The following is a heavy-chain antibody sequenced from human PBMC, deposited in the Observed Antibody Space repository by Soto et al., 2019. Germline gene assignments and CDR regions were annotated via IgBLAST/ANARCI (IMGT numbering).Heavy chain of an antibody. J-gene: IGHJ5*02. CDR1: GLTSSAYD. CDR3: ALQQTVAGTSNWFDP. Sequence: GGPLRRTGATSGLTSSAYDMTWVRHAPGKGLEWVSGISSSGVYTFYADSVKGRFTISRDNPKNTLYLQMNSLRAEDTAVYYCALQQTVAGTSNWFDPWGQGTLVTVSS. CDR2: ISSSGVYT. V-gene: IGHV3-23*01. D-gene: IGHD6-19*01.